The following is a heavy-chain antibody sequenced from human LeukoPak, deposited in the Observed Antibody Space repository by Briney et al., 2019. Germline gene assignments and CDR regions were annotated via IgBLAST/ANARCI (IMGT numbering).Heavy chain of an antibody. D-gene: IGHD2-15*01. CDR2: ISGSGGST. V-gene: IGHV3-23*01. CDR3: AKGSGGTRPHAFDI. Sequence: GGSLRLSCAVSGFTFSSYAMSWVRQAPGKGLEWVSAISGSGGSTFYADSVKGRFTISRDNSKNTLYLRMNSLRAEDTAVYYCAKGSGGTRPHAFDIWGQGTMVTVSS. J-gene: IGHJ3*02. CDR1: GFTFSSYA.